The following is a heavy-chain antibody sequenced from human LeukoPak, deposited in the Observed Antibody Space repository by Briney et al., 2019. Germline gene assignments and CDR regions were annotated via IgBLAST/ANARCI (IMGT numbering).Heavy chain of an antibody. V-gene: IGHV3-30-3*01. CDR3: ARGLEGYYDILTEFRLGMDV. CDR1: GFTFSSYA. J-gene: IGHJ6*02. D-gene: IGHD3-9*01. Sequence: GGSLRLSCAASGFTFSSYAMHWVRQAPGKGLEWVAVISYDGSNKYYADSVKGRFTISRDNSKNTLYLQMNSLRAEDTAVYYCARGLEGYYDILTEFRLGMDVWGQGTTVTVSS. CDR2: ISYDGSNK.